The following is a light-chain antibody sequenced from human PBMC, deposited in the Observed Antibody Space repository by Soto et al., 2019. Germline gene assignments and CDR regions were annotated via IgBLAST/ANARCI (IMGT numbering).Light chain of an antibody. J-gene: IGLJ1*01. V-gene: IGLV2-8*01. CDR1: GSDVGGYNY. CDR2: EVN. CDR3: SSYAGSSNV. Sequence: QSALTQPPSASGSPGQSVAISCTGTGSDVGGYNYVSWYQQHPGKAPKLMIYEVNKRPSGAPDRFSGSKSGNTASLTVSGLQAEDEADYYCSSYAGSSNVFGTGTKVTVL.